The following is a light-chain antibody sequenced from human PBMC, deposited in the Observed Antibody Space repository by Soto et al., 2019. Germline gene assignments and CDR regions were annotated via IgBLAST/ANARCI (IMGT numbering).Light chain of an antibody. CDR2: DAS. CDR1: QSISSS. CDR3: QQYNSYSWT. Sequence: DIQMTQSPSTLSASVGDRVTITCRASQSISSSLARYQQKPGKAPKLLIYDASSLESGVPSRFSGSGSGTEFTLTIRRLQPDDFATYYCQQYNSYSWTFGQGTKV. J-gene: IGKJ1*01. V-gene: IGKV1-5*01.